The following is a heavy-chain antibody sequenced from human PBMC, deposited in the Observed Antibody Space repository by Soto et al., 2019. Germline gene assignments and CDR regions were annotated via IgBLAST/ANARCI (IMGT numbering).Heavy chain of an antibody. J-gene: IGHJ6*02. CDR3: ARAGAAPYYYYGMDV. CDR2: ISTYNGDT. Sequence: QVQLVQSGAEVRKPGASVKVSCKASGYTFSTSGMSWLRQAPGQGPEWMGWISTYNGDTNDAPKFQDRVTMTSDTSTSTVDMELRSLRSDDTAVYYCARAGAAPYYYYGMDVWGQGTRVTVSS. CDR1: GYTFSTSG. D-gene: IGHD2-15*01. V-gene: IGHV1-18*01.